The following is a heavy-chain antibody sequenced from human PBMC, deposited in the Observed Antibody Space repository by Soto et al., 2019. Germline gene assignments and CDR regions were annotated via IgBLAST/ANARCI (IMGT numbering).Heavy chain of an antibody. CDR3: ATDYGDYLPEYYYYYGMDV. J-gene: IGHJ6*02. D-gene: IGHD4-17*01. CDR1: GYTLTELS. Sequence: ASVKVSCKVSGYTLTELSMHWVRQAPGKGLEWMGGFDPEDGETIYAQKFQGRVTMTEDTSTDTAYMELSSLRSEDTAVYYCATDYGDYLPEYYYYYGMDVWGQGTRDT. V-gene: IGHV1-24*01. CDR2: FDPEDGET.